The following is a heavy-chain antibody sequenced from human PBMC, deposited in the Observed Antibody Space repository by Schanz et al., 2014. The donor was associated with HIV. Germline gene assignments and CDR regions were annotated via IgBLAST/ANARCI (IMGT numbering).Heavy chain of an antibody. CDR1: GFTFDDYA. D-gene: IGHD1-7*01. V-gene: IGHV3-9*01. J-gene: IGHJ4*02. CDR2: INWNSGSL. CDR3: ARRGRGNYGPFDS. Sequence: EVQLVESGGGLVQPGRSLRLSCAASGFTFDDYAMHWVRQAPGKGLEWVSGINWNSGSLAYADSVKGRFTISRDNAKNFLYLQMNSLTPEDTALYYCARRGRGNYGPFDSWGQGTLVTVSS.